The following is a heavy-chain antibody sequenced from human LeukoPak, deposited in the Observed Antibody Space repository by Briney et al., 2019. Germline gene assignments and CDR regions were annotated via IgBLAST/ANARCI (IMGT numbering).Heavy chain of an antibody. V-gene: IGHV3-30*03. CDR3: ARDSRHLSSTRGGLKESRGAFFDY. CDR1: GFTFSSYD. Sequence: PGGSLRLFCVVSGFTFSSYDMHWVRQASGKGLEWVAVISNDGSNKKYADSVKGRFTTSRDNSKNTLYLQMNSLRAEDTALYYCARDSRHLSSTRGGLKESRGAFFDYWGQGTLVTVSS. CDR2: ISNDGSNK. D-gene: IGHD6-13*01. J-gene: IGHJ4*02.